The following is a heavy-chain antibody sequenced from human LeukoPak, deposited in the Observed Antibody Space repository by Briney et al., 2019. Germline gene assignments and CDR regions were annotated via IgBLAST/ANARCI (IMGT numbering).Heavy chain of an antibody. Sequence: ASVKVSCKASGYTFTGYYMHWVRQAPGQGLEWMGWINPNSGGTNYAQKFQGRVTMTRDTSTSTAYMELSRPRSDDTAVYYCARDAGSGGSFNFDYWGQGTLVTVSS. CDR1: GYTFTGYY. CDR3: ARDAGSGGSFNFDY. D-gene: IGHD3-10*01. J-gene: IGHJ4*02. CDR2: INPNSGGT. V-gene: IGHV1-2*02.